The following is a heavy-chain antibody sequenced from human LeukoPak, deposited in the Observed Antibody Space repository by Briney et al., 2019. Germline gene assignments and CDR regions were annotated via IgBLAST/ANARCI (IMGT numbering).Heavy chain of an antibody. CDR2: IWYDGSNK. CDR3: ARDESSGYLHFDY. J-gene: IGHJ4*02. CDR1: GFTFSSFG. Sequence: GFLRLSCAASGFTFSSFGMHWVRQAPGKGLEWVAVIWYDGSNKYYVDSVRGRLTISRDNSKNTLYLQMNSLRAEDTAVYYCARDESSGYLHFDYWGQGTLVTVSS. D-gene: IGHD3-22*01. V-gene: IGHV3-33*01.